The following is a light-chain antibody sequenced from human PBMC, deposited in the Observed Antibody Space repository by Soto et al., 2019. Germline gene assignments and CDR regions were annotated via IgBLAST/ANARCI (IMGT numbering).Light chain of an antibody. Sequence: EIVLRQSPATLSLSPGERATLSRRASQSVSSYLAWYQQKPGQAPRLLIYGASTRATGIPARFSGSGSGTEFTLTISSLQSEDFAVYYCQQYNNWPRTFGQGTKVDIK. CDR1: QSVSSY. CDR2: GAS. J-gene: IGKJ1*01. V-gene: IGKV3-15*01. CDR3: QQYNNWPRT.